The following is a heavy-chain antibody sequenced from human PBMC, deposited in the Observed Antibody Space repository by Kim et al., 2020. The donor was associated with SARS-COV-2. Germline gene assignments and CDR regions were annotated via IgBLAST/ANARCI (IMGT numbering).Heavy chain of an antibody. J-gene: IGHJ4*02. CDR3: ARDEPLDGSGSYCDY. CDR2: IIPILGIA. V-gene: IGHV1-69*04. Sequence: SVKVSCKASGGTFSSYAISWVRQAPGQGLEWMGRIIPILGIANYAQKFQGRVTITADKSTSTAYMELSSLRSEDTAVYYCARDEPLDGSGSYCDYWGQGTLVTVSS. CDR1: GGTFSSYA. D-gene: IGHD3-10*01.